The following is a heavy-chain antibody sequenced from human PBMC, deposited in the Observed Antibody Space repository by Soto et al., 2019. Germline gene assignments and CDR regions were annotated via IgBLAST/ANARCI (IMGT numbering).Heavy chain of an antibody. CDR3: ARDRRSLVGATSYLHD. CDR1: GGTFSSYA. CDR2: IIPIFGTA. J-gene: IGHJ4*02. D-gene: IGHD1-26*01. Sequence: QVQLVQSGAEVKKPGSSVKVSCKASGGTFSSYAISWVRQAPGQGLEWMGGIIPIFGTANYAQKFQGRVTSTADESTSNAYMELSSLRSEDTDVYYGARDRRSLVGATSYLHDWGQGTLVTVSS. V-gene: IGHV1-69*12.